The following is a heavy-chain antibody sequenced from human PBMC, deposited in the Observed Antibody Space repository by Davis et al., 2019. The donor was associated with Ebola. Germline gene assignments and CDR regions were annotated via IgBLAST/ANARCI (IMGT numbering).Heavy chain of an antibody. Sequence: HTGGSLRLSCAASGFTFSSYWMHWVRQAPGQGPVWVSRIETDGSTTTYADSVKGRFTVSRDNSKNTLYLQMNSLRAEDTAVYYCARAFHCTGGVCYDWFDPWGQGTLVTVSS. V-gene: IGHV3-74*01. CDR2: IETDGSTT. CDR1: GFTFSSYW. J-gene: IGHJ5*02. D-gene: IGHD2-8*02. CDR3: ARAFHCTGGVCYDWFDP.